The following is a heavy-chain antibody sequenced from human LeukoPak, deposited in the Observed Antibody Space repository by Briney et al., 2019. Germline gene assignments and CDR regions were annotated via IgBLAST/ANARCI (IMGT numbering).Heavy chain of an antibody. CDR1: GYTFTSYG. CDR3: ARIRGYYYDSSGSFDY. V-gene: IGHV1-18*01. J-gene: IGHJ4*02. CDR2: VSAYNGNT. D-gene: IGHD3-22*01. Sequence: ASVKVSCKASGYTFTSYGISWVRQSPGQGLVWMGWVSAYNGNTNYAQKLQGRVTMTTDTSTSTAYMELRSLRSDDTAVYYCARIRGYYYDSSGSFDYWGQGTLVTVSS.